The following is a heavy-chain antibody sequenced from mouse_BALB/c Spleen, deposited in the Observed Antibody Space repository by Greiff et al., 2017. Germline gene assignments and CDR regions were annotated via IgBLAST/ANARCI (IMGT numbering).Heavy chain of an antibody. J-gene: IGHJ3*01. CDR2: IDPENGDT. CDR3: NEGLTAY. CDR1: GFNIKDYY. Sequence: VHVKQSGAELVRSGASVKLSCTASGFNIKDYYMHWVKQRPEQGLEWIGWIDPENGDTEYAPKFQGKATMTADTSSNTAYLQLSSLTSEDTAVYYCNEGLTAYWGQGTLVTVSA. D-gene: IGHD3-3*01. V-gene: IGHV14-4*02.